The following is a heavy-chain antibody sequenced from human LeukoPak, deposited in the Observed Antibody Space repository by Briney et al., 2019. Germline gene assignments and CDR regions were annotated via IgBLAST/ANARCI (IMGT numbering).Heavy chain of an antibody. Sequence: GGPLRLSCATSGFTFSNDWMNWARQAPGKGLEWVGHIKPKSAGGTTDYVESVKGRFTISRDDSKSTLYLQMNSLKTEDTAVYFCTRGHYGTWGQGTLVTVSS. D-gene: IGHD3-10*01. CDR3: TRGHYGT. CDR1: GFTFSNDW. V-gene: IGHV3-15*05. J-gene: IGHJ5*02. CDR2: IKPKSAGGTT.